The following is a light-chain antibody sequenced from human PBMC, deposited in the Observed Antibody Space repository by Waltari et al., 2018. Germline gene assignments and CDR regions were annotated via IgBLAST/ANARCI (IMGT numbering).Light chain of an antibody. CDR1: QSVNSN. V-gene: IGKV3-15*01. Sequence: ETVMTQSPATLSVSQGVRATLSCRASQSVNSNLAWYQQKPGQAPRLLIYGTSTRATGSPTRFSGSGSGTEYTLTISSLQSEDFAVYYCQQYNSWPLTFGGGTKVEIK. CDR3: QQYNSWPLT. J-gene: IGKJ4*01. CDR2: GTS.